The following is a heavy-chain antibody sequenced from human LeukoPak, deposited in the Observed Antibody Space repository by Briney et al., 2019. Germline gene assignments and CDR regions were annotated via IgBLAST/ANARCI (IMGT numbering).Heavy chain of an antibody. CDR2: IQSKTDGGKT. V-gene: IGHV3-15*07. D-gene: IGHD3-3*02. J-gene: IGHJ4*02. CDR3: TTGIRGD. Sequence: GGSPRLSCAASGFIVTNAWMNWVRQAPGKGLEWVGRIQSKTDGGKTDYAAPVKGRFTISRDGSKNTLYLQMNSLKTEDTAIYYCTTGIRGDWGQGTLVTVSS. CDR1: GFIVTNAW.